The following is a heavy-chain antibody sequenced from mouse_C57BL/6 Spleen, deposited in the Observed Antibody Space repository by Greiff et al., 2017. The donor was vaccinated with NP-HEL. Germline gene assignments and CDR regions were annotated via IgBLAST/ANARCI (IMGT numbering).Heavy chain of an antibody. D-gene: IGHD2-3*01. CDR1: GFTFSDYY. J-gene: IGHJ2*01. Sequence: EVKLMESEGGLVQPGSSMKLSCTASGFTFSDYYMAWVRQVPEKGLEWVANINYDGSSTYYLDSLKSRFIISRDNAKNILYLQMSSLKSEDTATYYGARWLLRGDFDYWGQGTTLTVSS. V-gene: IGHV5-16*01. CDR3: ARWLLRGDFDY. CDR2: INYDGSST.